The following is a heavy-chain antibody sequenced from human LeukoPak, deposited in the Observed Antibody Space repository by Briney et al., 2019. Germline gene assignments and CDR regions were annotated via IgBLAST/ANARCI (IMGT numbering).Heavy chain of an antibody. CDR2: INHSGST. Sequence: SETLSLTCAVYGGSFSGYYWSWIRQPPGKGLEWIGEINHSGSTNYNPSLKSRVTISVDTSKNQFSLKLSSVTAADTAVYYCARTRRYYYDSSGYYRTAYFDYWGQGTLVTVSS. CDR3: ARTRRYYYDSSGYYRTAYFDY. CDR1: GGSFSGYY. V-gene: IGHV4-34*01. J-gene: IGHJ4*02. D-gene: IGHD3-22*01.